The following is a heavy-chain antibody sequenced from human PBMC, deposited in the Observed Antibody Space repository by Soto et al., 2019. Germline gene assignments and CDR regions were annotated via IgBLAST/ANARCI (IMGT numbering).Heavy chain of an antibody. CDR2: IWYDGSNK. D-gene: IGHD2-8*01. V-gene: IGHV3-33*01. CDR3: AREANGQGLYSKGSLVYYMEV. Sequence: QVQLVESGGGLVQPGRSLRLSCAASGFTFSSYGMHWVRKAPGKELEWVSVIWYDGSNKEFAASLKGRFTLSIDNSKNTLYRYMNSPRAEDTALYYCAREANGQGLYSKGSLVYYMEVWGKGTKVNVSS. J-gene: IGHJ6*03. CDR1: GFTFSSYG.